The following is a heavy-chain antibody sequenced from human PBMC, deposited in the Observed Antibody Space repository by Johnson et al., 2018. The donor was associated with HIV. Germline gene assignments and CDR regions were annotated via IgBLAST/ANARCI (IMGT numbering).Heavy chain of an antibody. V-gene: IGHV3-23*04. Sequence: EVQLVESGGGLVQPGGSLRLSCAASGFTFTTSAMSWVRQAPGKGLEWVSAISDSGANTYYADSVRGRFTISRDNSKNTLYLQMNSLRAEDSAVYYCAKLAIDYSGAWYGLTFDIWGQGTMVTVSS. J-gene: IGHJ3*02. D-gene: IGHD6-19*01. CDR3: AKLAIDYSGAWYGLTFDI. CDR2: ISDSGANT. CDR1: GFTFTTSA.